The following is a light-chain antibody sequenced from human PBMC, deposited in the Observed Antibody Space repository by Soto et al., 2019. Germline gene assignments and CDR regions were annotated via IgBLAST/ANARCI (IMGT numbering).Light chain of an antibody. V-gene: IGKV3-20*01. CDR3: QQYGSSGT. CDR1: QSVSSY. Sequence: DIVLTQSPGTLSVSPGERATLSCRASQSVSSYLAWYQQKPGQAPRLLIYGASNRATGIPDRFSGSGSGTDFTLTISRLEPEDFAVYYCQQYGSSGTFGQGTKVDI. CDR2: GAS. J-gene: IGKJ1*01.